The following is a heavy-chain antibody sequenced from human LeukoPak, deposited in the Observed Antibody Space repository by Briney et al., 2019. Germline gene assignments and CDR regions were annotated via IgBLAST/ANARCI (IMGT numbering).Heavy chain of an antibody. V-gene: IGHV4-34*01. CDR3: ASRAVYSNYYNY. CDR2: INHSGST. J-gene: IGHJ4*02. Sequence: SETLSLTCAVYGGSFSGYYWSWIRQPPGKGLEWIGEINHSGSTNCNPSLKSRVTISVDTSKNQFSLKLSSVTAADTAVYYCASRAVYSNYYNYWGQGTLVTVSS. D-gene: IGHD4-11*01. CDR1: GGSFSGYY.